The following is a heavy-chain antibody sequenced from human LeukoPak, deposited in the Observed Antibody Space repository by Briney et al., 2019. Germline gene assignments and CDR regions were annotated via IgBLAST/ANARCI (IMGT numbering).Heavy chain of an antibody. CDR1: AYTFSDFY. CDR3: AAWGYKLSFDS. CDR2: INPSSGAT. Sequence: ASVKVSCKASAYTFSDFYMHWVRQAPGQGLEWMGWINPSSGATNYAQRFQGRVTMTRDTSISTAYMELTRLTSDDTAVYYCAAWGYKLSFDSWGQGTLLIVSS. D-gene: IGHD5-18*01. V-gene: IGHV1-2*02. J-gene: IGHJ4*02.